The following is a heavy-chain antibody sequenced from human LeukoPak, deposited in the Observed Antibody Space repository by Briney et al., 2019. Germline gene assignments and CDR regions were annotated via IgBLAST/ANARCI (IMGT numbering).Heavy chain of an antibody. J-gene: IGHJ4*02. D-gene: IGHD3-10*01. CDR2: ISWNSGSI. CDR1: GFTFDDYA. CDR3: AKDLVVRGVIISFGLDY. V-gene: IGHV3-9*03. Sequence: QSGGSLRLSCAAPGFTFDDYAMHWVRQAPGKGLECVSGISWNSGSIGYADSVKGRFTISRDNAKNSLYLQMNSLRAEDMALYYCAKDLVVRGVIISFGLDYWGQGTLVTVSS.